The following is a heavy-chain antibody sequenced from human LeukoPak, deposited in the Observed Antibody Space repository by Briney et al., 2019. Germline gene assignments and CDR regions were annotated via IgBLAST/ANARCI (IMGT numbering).Heavy chain of an antibody. V-gene: IGHV4-39*01. D-gene: IGHD1-26*01. Sequence: PSETLSLTCTVSGGSISSYYWGWIRQPPGKGLEWIGNIYYSGSTYYNPSFKSRVTISVDTSKNQFSLKLTSVTAADTAVFYCARRGSYDTFDIWGHGTMVTVSS. J-gene: IGHJ3*02. CDR2: IYYSGST. CDR3: ARRGSYDTFDI. CDR1: GGSISSYY.